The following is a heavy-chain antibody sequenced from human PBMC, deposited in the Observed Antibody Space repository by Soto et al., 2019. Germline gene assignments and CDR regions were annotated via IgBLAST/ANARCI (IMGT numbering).Heavy chain of an antibody. D-gene: IGHD4-17*01. CDR3: AKAAGVTSSALYYFDY. Sequence: ASVKVSCKASGYTFTSYYMHWVRQAPGQGLEWIGIINPSGGDTNYADKLQGRVTITRDTSKSTLYLEMSSLRAEDTAVYYCAKAAGVTSSALYYFDYWGQGTLVTVSS. CDR2: INPSGGDT. V-gene: IGHV1-46*03. CDR1: GYTFTSYY. J-gene: IGHJ4*02.